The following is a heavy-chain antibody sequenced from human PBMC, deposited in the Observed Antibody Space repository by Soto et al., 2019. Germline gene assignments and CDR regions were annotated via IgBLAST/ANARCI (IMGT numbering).Heavy chain of an antibody. V-gene: IGHV4-39*01. Sequence: SETLSLTCTVPGGSISSSNYYWGWIRQPPGKGLEWIGSIYYSGSTYYNASLKSRVTISVDTSKNQFSLKLSSVTAADTAVYYCASIITMVRGVITPFDYWGQGTLVTVS. J-gene: IGHJ4*02. CDR3: ASIITMVRGVITPFDY. CDR2: IYYSGST. CDR1: GGSISSSNYY. D-gene: IGHD3-10*01.